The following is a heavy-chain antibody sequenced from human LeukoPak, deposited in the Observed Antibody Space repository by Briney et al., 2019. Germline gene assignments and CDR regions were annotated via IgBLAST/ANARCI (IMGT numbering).Heavy chain of an antibody. CDR1: GFTFSSYA. Sequence: HPGGSLRLSCAASGFTFSSYAMHWVRQAPGKGLEWVAVISYDGSNKYYADSVKGRFTISRDNSKNTLYLQMNSLRAEDTAVYYCAGDRSSVYYDSSGLNWGQGTLVTVSS. J-gene: IGHJ4*02. CDR2: ISYDGSNK. CDR3: AGDRSSVYYDSSGLN. D-gene: IGHD3-22*01. V-gene: IGHV3-30-3*01.